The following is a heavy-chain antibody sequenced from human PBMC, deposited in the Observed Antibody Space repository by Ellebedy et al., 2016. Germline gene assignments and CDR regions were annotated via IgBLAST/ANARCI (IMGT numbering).Heavy chain of an antibody. CDR1: GFTFSSYA. Sequence: GESLKISXAASGFTFSSYAMTWVRQAPGKGLEWVSTISGNGDKRDFADSVKGRFTISRDNSRNTLHLQMNNLRGEDTAVYYCRQGHYADYWGQGTLVTVSS. V-gene: IGHV3-23*01. CDR3: RQGHYADY. CDR2: ISGNGDKR. J-gene: IGHJ4*02.